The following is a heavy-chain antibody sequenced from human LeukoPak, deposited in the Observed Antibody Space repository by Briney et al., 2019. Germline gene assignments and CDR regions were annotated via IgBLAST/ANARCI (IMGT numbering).Heavy chain of an antibody. J-gene: IGHJ3*02. CDR2: IYYSGST. Sequence: SETLSLTCAVSGGSITSSSYYWGWIRQPPGKGLEWIASIYYSGSTYYNPSLKSRVTISVDTSKNQFSLKLSSVTAADTAVYYCASNYPTAKDSSGYSDAFDIWGQGTMVTVSS. V-gene: IGHV4-39*07. D-gene: IGHD3-22*01. CDR3: ASNYPTAKDSSGYSDAFDI. CDR1: GGSITSSSYY.